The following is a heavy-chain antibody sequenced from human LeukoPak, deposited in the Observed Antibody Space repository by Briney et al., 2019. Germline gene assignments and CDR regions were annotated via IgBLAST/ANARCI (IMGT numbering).Heavy chain of an antibody. CDR1: GGSFSGYY. V-gene: IGHV4-34*01. CDR3: ARAGGKHFFGGFASRKNNWFDP. Sequence: SETLSLTCAVYGGSFSGYYWSWIRQPPGKGLEWIGEINHSGSTNYNPSLKSRVTISVDTPKTQFSLKLSSVTAADTAVYYCARAGGKHFFGGFASRKNNWFDPWGQGTLVTVSS. J-gene: IGHJ5*02. CDR2: INHSGST. D-gene: IGHD3-3*01.